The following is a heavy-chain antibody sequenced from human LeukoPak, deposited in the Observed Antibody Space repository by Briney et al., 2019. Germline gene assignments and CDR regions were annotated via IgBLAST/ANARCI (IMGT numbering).Heavy chain of an antibody. V-gene: IGHV3-30*18. Sequence: GGSLRLSCAASGFTFSSYGMHWVRQAPGKGLEWVAVISYDGSNKYYAYSVKGRFTISRDNSKNTLYLQMNSLRAEDTAVYYCAKDRFATGNNWFDPWGQGTLVTVSS. CDR1: GFTFSSYG. J-gene: IGHJ5*02. CDR3: AKDRFATGNNWFDP. D-gene: IGHD3-3*01. CDR2: ISYDGSNK.